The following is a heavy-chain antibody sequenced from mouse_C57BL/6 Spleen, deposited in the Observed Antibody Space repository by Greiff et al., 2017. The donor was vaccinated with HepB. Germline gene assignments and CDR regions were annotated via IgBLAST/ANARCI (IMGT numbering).Heavy chain of an antibody. D-gene: IGHD2-3*01. V-gene: IGHV1-82*01. CDR3: AREGAYDGYYFYAMDY. J-gene: IGHJ4*01. Sequence: VQLQQSGPELVKPGASVKISCKASGYAFSSSWMNWVKQRPGKGLEWIGRIYPGDGDTNYNGKFKGKATLTADKSSSTAYMQLSSLTSEDSAVYFCAREGAYDGYYFYAMDYWGQGTSVTVSS. CDR2: IYPGDGDT. CDR1: GYAFSSSW.